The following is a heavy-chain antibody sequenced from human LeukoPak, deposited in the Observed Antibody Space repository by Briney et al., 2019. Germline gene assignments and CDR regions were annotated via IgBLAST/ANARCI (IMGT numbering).Heavy chain of an antibody. V-gene: IGHV3-21*01. D-gene: IGHD2-21*01. CDR1: GFTFSSYS. Sequence: PGGSLRLSCAASGFTFSSYSMNWVRQAPGKGLEWVSSISSSSYIYYADSVKGRFTISRDNAKNSLYLQMNSLRAEDTAVYYCARVVVVLLNAFDIWGQGTMVTVSS. CDR2: ISSSSYI. J-gene: IGHJ3*02. CDR3: ARVVVVLLNAFDI.